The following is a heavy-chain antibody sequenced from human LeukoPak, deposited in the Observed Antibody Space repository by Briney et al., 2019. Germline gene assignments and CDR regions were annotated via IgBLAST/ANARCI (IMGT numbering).Heavy chain of an antibody. D-gene: IGHD2-15*01. CDR1: GYTFTSYG. V-gene: IGHV1-18*01. J-gene: IGHJ5*02. Sequence: GASVKVSCKASGYTFTSYGISWVRQAPGQGLEWMGLISAYNGNTNYAQKLQGRVTMTTDTSTSTAFMELRSLRYDDTAVYYCARAGVVVAGLYNWFDPWGQGTLVTVSS. CDR3: ARAGVVVAGLYNWFDP. CDR2: ISAYNGNT.